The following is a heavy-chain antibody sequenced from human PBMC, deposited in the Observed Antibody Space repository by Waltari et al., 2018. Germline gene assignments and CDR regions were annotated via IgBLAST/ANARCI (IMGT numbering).Heavy chain of an antibody. CDR1: GYTFTGYY. J-gene: IGHJ5*02. CDR2: INPNSGGT. Sequence: QVQLVQSGAEVKKPGASVKVSCKASGYTFTGYYMHWVRQAHGQGLEWMGWINPNSGGTNYAQKFQGRVTMTRDTSISTAYMELSRLRSDDTAVYYCAREGCSSTSCYVGWFDPWGQGTLVTVSS. V-gene: IGHV1-2*02. D-gene: IGHD2-2*01. CDR3: AREGCSSTSCYVGWFDP.